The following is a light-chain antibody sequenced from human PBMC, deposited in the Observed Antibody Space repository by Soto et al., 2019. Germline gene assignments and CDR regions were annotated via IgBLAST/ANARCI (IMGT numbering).Light chain of an antibody. V-gene: IGLV1-44*01. J-gene: IGLJ2*01. Sequence: QSVLPQPPSASGTPGQRVIISCSGSTSNIGSNTVNWYQQLPGTAPKLLIYSNNQRPSGVPDRFSGSKSGTSASLAISGLQSEDEADYYCAAWDDSLNGVVFGGGTKLTVL. CDR3: AAWDDSLNGVV. CDR2: SNN. CDR1: TSNIGSNT.